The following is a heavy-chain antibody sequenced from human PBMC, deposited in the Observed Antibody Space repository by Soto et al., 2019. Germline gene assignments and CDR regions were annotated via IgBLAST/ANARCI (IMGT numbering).Heavy chain of an antibody. CDR2: INAGNGNT. D-gene: IGHD6-13*01. CDR3: ARAPSSSWNEGVYFDY. J-gene: IGHJ4*02. V-gene: IGHV1-3*01. Sequence: QVQLVQSGAEVKKPGASVKVSCKASGYTFTSYAMHWVRQAPGQRLEWMGWINAGNGNTKYSQKFQGRVTITRDTSASTAYMELSSLRSEDTAVYYCARAPSSSWNEGVYFDYWGQGTLVTVSS. CDR1: GYTFTSYA.